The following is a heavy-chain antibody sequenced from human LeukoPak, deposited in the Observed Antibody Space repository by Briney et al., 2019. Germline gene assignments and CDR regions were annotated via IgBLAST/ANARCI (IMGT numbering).Heavy chain of an antibody. CDR2: IWYDGTSK. CDR1: GFSLSAYG. D-gene: IGHD6-13*01. CDR3: AKDRTAAAGAGHY. V-gene: IGHV3-30*02. J-gene: IGHJ4*02. Sequence: GGSLRLSCAASGFSLSAYGVHWVRQAPGKGLEWVAVIWYDGTSKDYADSVKGRFTISRDNSKNTLYLQMNSLRAEDTAVYYCAKDRTAAAGAGHYWGQGTLVTVSS.